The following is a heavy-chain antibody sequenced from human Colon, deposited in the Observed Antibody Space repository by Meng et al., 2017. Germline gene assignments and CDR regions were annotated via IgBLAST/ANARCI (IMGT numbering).Heavy chain of an antibody. J-gene: IGHJ5*02. CDR3: ATLLMGYTDP. V-gene: IGHV1-3*04. CDR2: INTNSGNT. Sequence: DQPEPSAALVKPPQTSVLICCKSAGSIFTMFDHCSGIQHPRQKVVWLAWINTNSGNTNYSPTFKGRITISRDTSTNPAYLELSTLTSADTAVYYCATLLMGYTDPWGQGTLVTVSS. D-gene: IGHD2-21*02. CDR1: GSIFTMFD.